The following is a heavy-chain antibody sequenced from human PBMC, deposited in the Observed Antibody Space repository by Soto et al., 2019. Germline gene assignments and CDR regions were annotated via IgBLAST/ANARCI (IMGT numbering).Heavy chain of an antibody. CDR3: AKASSGGSLQLIDY. V-gene: IGHV3-23*01. J-gene: IGHJ4*02. D-gene: IGHD2-15*01. CDR2: ISGSGGST. Sequence: PGGSLRLSCAASGFTFSSYAMSWVRQAPGKGLEWVSAISGSGGSTYYADSVKGRFTISRDNSKNTLYLQMNSLRAEDTAVYYCAKASSGGSLQLIDYWGQGTLGTVSS. CDR1: GFTFSSYA.